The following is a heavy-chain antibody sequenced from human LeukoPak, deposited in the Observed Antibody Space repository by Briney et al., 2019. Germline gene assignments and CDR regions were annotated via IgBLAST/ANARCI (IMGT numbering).Heavy chain of an antibody. V-gene: IGHV3-23*01. Sequence: GGSLRLSCAASGFTFSSYAMSWVRQAPGKGLEWVSAISGSGGSTYYADSVKGRFTISRDNSKNTLYLQMNSLRAEDTAVYYCAGHYYDFWSGYSAFDYWGQGTLVTVSS. CDR2: ISGSGGST. D-gene: IGHD3-3*01. CDR3: AGHYYDFWSGYSAFDY. J-gene: IGHJ4*02. CDR1: GFTFSSYA.